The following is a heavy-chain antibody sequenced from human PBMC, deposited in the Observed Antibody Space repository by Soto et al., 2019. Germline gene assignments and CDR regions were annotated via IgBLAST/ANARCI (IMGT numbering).Heavy chain of an antibody. CDR1: GFTFSSYS. J-gene: IGHJ6*02. CDR2: ISSSSSYI. CDR3: ARDVYSSSDYYYGMDV. V-gene: IGHV3-21*01. D-gene: IGHD6-6*01. Sequence: PGGSLRLSCAASGFTFSSYSMNWVRQAPGKGLEWVSSISSSSSYIYYADSVKGRFTISRDNAKNSLYLQMNSLRAEDTAVYYCARDVYSSSDYYYGMDVWGQGTTVTVSS.